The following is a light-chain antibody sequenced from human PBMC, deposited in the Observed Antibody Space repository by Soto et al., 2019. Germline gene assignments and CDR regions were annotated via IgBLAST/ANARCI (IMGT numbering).Light chain of an antibody. V-gene: IGLV2-14*01. CDR1: SSDVGGHDY. Sequence: QSALTQVASVSGSPGQSITISCTATSSDVGGHDYVSWYLQHPGKAPKLLIYEAFNRPSGVSDRFSGSKSGSTASLTISGLQAEDEGDYYCSSFTSRSTLVFGTGTKLTVL. J-gene: IGLJ1*01. CDR3: SSFTSRSTLV. CDR2: EAF.